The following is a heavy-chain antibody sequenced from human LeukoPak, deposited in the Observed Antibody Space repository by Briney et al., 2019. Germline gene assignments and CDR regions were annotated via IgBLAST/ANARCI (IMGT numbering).Heavy chain of an antibody. Sequence: GGSLRLSCAASGFTFSSYAMSWVRQAPGKGLEWVSAISGSGGSTYYADSVKGRFTISRDNSKNTLYLQMNSLRAEDTAVYYCAGHGSGSYYSDYWGQGTLVTVSS. J-gene: IGHJ4*02. D-gene: IGHD3-10*01. V-gene: IGHV3-23*01. CDR1: GFTFSSYA. CDR2: ISGSGGST. CDR3: AGHGSGSYYSDY.